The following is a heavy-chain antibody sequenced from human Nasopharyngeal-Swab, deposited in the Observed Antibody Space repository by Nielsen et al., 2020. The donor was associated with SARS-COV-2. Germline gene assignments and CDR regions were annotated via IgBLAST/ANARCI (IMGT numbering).Heavy chain of an antibody. V-gene: IGHV4-34*01. J-gene: IGHJ4*02. Sequence: SETLSLTCAVYGGSFSGYYWSWIRQPPGKGLEWIGEINHSGGTNYNPSLKSRVTISVDPSKNQFSLKLSSVTAADTAVYYCARVLVSLTGDLDSWGQGTPVTVSS. CDR3: ARVLVSLTGDLDS. D-gene: IGHD3-10*01. CDR2: INHSGGT. CDR1: GGSFSGYY.